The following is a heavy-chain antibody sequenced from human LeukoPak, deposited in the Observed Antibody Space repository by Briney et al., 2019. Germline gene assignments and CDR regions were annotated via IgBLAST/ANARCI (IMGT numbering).Heavy chain of an antibody. Sequence: SETLSLTCTVSGGSISSYYWSWIRQPPGKGLEWIGYIYNPSLKSRFTISVDTSKNQFSLKLSSVTAADTAVYYCARDYGDYDGFDYWGQGTLVTVSS. CDR2: I. CDR3: ARDYGDYDGFDY. J-gene: IGHJ4*02. D-gene: IGHD4-17*01. V-gene: IGHV4-59*01. CDR1: GGSISSYY.